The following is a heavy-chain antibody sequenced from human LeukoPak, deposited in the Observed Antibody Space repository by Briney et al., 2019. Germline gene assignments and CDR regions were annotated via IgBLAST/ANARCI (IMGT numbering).Heavy chain of an antibody. J-gene: IGHJ4*02. Sequence: GGSLRLSCVASGYTFSSYGMHWVRQAPGKGLQWVAVIWYDESKKYYTDSVKGRFTISRDVSKNTLYLQMNSLRAEDSAMYYCERDEGIGLDYLGQGTLVTVSS. V-gene: IGHV3-33*01. CDR1: GYTFSSYG. CDR3: ERDEGIGLDY. D-gene: IGHD2-21*01. CDR2: IWYDESKK.